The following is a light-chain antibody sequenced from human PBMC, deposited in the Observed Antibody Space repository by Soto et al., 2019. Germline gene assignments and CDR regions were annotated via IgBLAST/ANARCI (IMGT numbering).Light chain of an antibody. J-gene: IGKJ1*01. V-gene: IGKV1-5*03. CDR3: QQCDTYPWT. CDR1: QSISSW. CDR2: KSS. Sequence: DIQITQSPSTLSASVGDRVTITCRASQSISSWLAWYQQKPGKAPNLVIYKSSTLESGVPSRFSGSGSGTEFTLTISSLQPDDFATYYCQQCDTYPWTFGQGTKVDIK.